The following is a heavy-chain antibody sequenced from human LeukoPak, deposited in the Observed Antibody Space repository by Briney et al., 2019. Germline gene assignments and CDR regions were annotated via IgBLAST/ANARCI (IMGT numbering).Heavy chain of an antibody. CDR2: ISGSGGST. CDR3: AKDRNTIFGVVTIFDY. Sequence: GESLRLSCAASGFTFSSYAMSWVRRAPGKGLEWVSAISGSGGSTYYADSVKGRFTISRDNSKNTLYLQMNSLRAEDTAVYYCAKDRNTIFGVVTIFDYWGQGTLVTVSS. J-gene: IGHJ4*02. D-gene: IGHD3-3*01. V-gene: IGHV3-23*01. CDR1: GFTFSSYA.